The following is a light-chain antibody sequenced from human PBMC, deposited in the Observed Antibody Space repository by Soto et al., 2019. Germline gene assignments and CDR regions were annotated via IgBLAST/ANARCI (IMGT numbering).Light chain of an antibody. J-gene: IGKJ2*01. CDR1: QSLVYSDGNTF. CDR3: MQGTHWPPYT. Sequence: DVVMTQSPLSLPVTLGQPASISCRSRQSLVYSDGNTFLNWFQQRPGQSPRRQIYKVSNRDSGVPDRFSGSGSGTDFTLKISRVEAEDVGVYYCMQGTHWPPYTFGQGTKVDIK. V-gene: IGKV2-30*01. CDR2: KVS.